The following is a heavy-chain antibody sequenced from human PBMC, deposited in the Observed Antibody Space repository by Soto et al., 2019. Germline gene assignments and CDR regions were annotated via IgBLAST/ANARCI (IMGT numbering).Heavy chain of an antibody. D-gene: IGHD5-12*01. CDR1: GFTFSSYA. V-gene: IGHV3-23*01. J-gene: IGHJ4*02. Sequence: GGSLRLSCAASGFTFSSYAMSWVRQAPGKGLEWVSAISGSGGSTYYADSVKGRFTISRDNSKNTLYLQMNSLRAEDTAVYYCAKFGIVATIPRIFFDYWGQGTLVTVSS. CDR3: AKFGIVATIPRIFFDY. CDR2: ISGSGGST.